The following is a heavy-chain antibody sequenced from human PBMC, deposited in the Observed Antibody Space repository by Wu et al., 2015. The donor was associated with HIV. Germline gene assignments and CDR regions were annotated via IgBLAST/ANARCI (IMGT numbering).Heavy chain of an antibody. CDR1: EYTLIDYF. Sequence: QVQLLQSGAEVRKPGASMRVSCRASEYTLIDYFLHWLRRAPGQGLEWMGWXNPNNGATGYAQKFQGRVTLTRDMSIGTVFMEMNSLKSDDTAVYFCARFGKAFDFWGQGTMLTVSS. V-gene: IGHV1-2*02. CDR2: XNPNNGAT. D-gene: IGHD3-16*01. J-gene: IGHJ3*01. CDR3: ARFGKAFDF.